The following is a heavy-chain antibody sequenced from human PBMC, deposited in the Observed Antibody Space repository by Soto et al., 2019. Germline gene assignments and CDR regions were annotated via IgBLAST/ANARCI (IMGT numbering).Heavy chain of an antibody. CDR3: ARVPRSYYDSSGNSYYFDY. D-gene: IGHD3-22*01. V-gene: IGHV1-18*01. CDR1: GYTFTIYG. CDR2: ISAYNGNT. Sequence: ASVKVSCKASGYTFTIYGISWVRQAPGQGLEWMGWISAYNGNTNYAQKLQGRVTMTTDTSTSTAYMELRSLRSDDTAVYYCARVPRSYYDSSGNSYYFDYWGQGTLVTVSS. J-gene: IGHJ4*02.